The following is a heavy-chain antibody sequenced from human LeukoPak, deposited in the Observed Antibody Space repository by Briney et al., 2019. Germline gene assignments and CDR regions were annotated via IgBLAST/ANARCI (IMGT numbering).Heavy chain of an antibody. D-gene: IGHD2-15*01. J-gene: IGHJ3*01. CDR3: ARGICSGGTCYSPGAFDF. CDR2: IYTGGTT. V-gene: IGHV4-4*07. CDR1: GGSITNYY. Sequence: SETLSLTCTVSGGSITNYYWSWIRQPAGKGLEWIGRIYTGGTTNYSPSLKSRVTMSVDTSKNRFSLNLTSVTAADTAVYYCARGICSGGTCYSPGAFDFWGQGTMVTVSS.